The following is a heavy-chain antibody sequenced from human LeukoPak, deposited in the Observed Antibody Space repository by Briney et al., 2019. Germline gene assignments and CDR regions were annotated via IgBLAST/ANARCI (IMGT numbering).Heavy chain of an antibody. J-gene: IGHJ5*02. D-gene: IGHD3-3*01. CDR2: IYCSGST. Sequence: PSETLSLTCTVSGGSISSYYWSWIRQPPGKGLEWIGYIYCSGSTNYNPSLKSRVTISVDTSKNQFSLKLSSVTAADTAVYYCARAKWGDFWSGYPNWFDPWGQGTLVTVSS. V-gene: IGHV4-59*01. CDR3: ARAKWGDFWSGYPNWFDP. CDR1: GGSISSYY.